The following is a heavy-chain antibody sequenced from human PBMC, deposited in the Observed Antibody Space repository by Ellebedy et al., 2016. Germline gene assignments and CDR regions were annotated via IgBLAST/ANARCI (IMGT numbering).Heavy chain of an antibody. CDR2: IRSSSSTT. CDR3: ARSRVRAGAGSSTT. Sequence: GGSLRLSCAASGFTFDDYGMSWVRQAPGKGLEWVSYIRSSSSTTYYADSVKGRFTISRDNAKNSLYLQMNSLRAEDTAVYYCARSRVRAGAGSSTTWGQGTLVTVSS. CDR1: GFTFDDYG. V-gene: IGHV3-48*04. D-gene: IGHD2-2*01. J-gene: IGHJ5*02.